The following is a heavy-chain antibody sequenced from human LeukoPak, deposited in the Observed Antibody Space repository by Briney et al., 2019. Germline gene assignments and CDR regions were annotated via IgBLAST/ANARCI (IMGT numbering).Heavy chain of an antibody. CDR1: GGSFSGYY. CDR2: INHSGST. V-gene: IGHV4-34*01. J-gene: IGHJ4*02. CDR3: ARGQTIVRATGDF. D-gene: IGHD1-26*01. Sequence: PSETLSLTCAVYGGSFSGYYWSWIRQPPGKGLEWIGEINHSGSTNYDPSLKSRVTISVDTSKNQFSLKLSSVTAADTAVYYCARGQTIVRATGDFWGQGTLVTVSS.